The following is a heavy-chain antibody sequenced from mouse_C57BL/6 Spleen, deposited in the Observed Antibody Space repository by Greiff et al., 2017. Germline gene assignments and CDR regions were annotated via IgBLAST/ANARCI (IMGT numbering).Heavy chain of an antibody. CDR1: GFSLTSYG. D-gene: IGHD4-1*02. V-gene: IGHV2-2*01. Sequence: QVQLQQSGPGLVQPSQSLSITCTVSGFSLTSYGVHWVRQSPGKGLEWLGVIGSVGSTDYNAAFISRLSISKDNSKSQVFFKMNSLQADDTAIYYCARGRNWDGDYFDYWGQGTTLTVSS. J-gene: IGHJ2*01. CDR2: IGSVGST. CDR3: ARGRNWDGDYFDY.